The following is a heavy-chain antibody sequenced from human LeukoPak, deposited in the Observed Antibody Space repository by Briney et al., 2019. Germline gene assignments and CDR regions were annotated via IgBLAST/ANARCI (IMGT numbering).Heavy chain of an antibody. CDR3: ARSAALDCSGGSCSRDYYYYGMDV. CDR1: GFTFSSYG. D-gene: IGHD2-15*01. Sequence: GGSLRLSCAASGFTFSSYGMHWVRQAPGKGLEWVAVIWYDGSNKYYADSVKGRFTISRDNSKNTLYLQMNSLRAEDTAVYYCARSAALDCSGGSCSRDYYYYGMDVWGQGTTVTVSS. V-gene: IGHV3-33*01. J-gene: IGHJ6*02. CDR2: IWYDGSNK.